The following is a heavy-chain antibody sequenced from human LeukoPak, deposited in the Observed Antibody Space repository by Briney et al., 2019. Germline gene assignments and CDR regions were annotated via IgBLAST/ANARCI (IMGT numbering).Heavy chain of an antibody. CDR2: IIPIFGTA. CDR3: ARDHLGYCSGTSCLQNAFDI. Sequence: SVKVSCKASGGTFSSYAISWVRQAPGQGLEWMGGIIPIFGTANYAQKFQGRVTITTDESTSTAYMELSSLRSEDTAVYYCARDHLGYCSGTSCLQNAFDIWGQGTMVTVSS. CDR1: GGTFSSYA. J-gene: IGHJ3*02. V-gene: IGHV1-69*05. D-gene: IGHD2-2*01.